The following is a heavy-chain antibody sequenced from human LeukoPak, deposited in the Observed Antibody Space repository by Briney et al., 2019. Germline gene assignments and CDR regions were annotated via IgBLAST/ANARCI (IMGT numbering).Heavy chain of an antibody. CDR1: GYTFTSYG. CDR3: ASSLIEVAGTAP. Sequence: ASVKVSCKASGYTFTSYGISWVRQAPGQGLEWMGWISAYNGNTNYAQKLQGRVTITRDTSASTAYMELNSLRSEDTAVYYCASSLIEVAGTAPWGQGTLVTVSS. J-gene: IGHJ5*02. D-gene: IGHD6-19*01. V-gene: IGHV1-18*01. CDR2: ISAYNGNT.